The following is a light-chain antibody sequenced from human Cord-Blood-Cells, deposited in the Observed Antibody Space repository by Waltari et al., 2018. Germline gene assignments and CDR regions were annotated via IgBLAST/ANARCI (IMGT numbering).Light chain of an antibody. Sequence: EIVMTQSPATLSVSPGERATLSRRASQSVSSNLAWYQQKPGQAPRLLIYGASTRATGIPARFSGSGSGTEFTLTIRSLQSEDFAVYYCQQYNNWPRTFGQGTKVEIK. CDR3: QQYNNWPRT. CDR1: QSVSSN. J-gene: IGKJ1*01. CDR2: GAS. V-gene: IGKV3-15*01.